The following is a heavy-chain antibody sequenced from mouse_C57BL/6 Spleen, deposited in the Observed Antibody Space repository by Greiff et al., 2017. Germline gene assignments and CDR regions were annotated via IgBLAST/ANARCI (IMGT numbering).Heavy chain of an antibody. J-gene: IGHJ3*01. CDR3: AREGPHYYGRGAY. Sequence: VQLQQSGAELARPGASVKLSCKASGYTFTSYGISWVKQRTGQGLEWIGEIYPRSGNPYYNEKFKGKATLTADKSSRTAYMELRSLASEDSAVYFWAREGPHYYGRGAYRGQGNLVTVSA. CDR2: IYPRSGNP. D-gene: IGHD1-1*01. V-gene: IGHV1-81*01. CDR1: GYTFTSYG.